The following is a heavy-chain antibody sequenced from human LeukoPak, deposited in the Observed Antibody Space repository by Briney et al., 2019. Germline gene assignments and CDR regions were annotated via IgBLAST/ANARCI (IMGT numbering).Heavy chain of an antibody. CDR1: GYTFTNHY. J-gene: IGHJ4*02. D-gene: IGHD3-10*01. CDR3: AREFAMRYYYGSGSYLTSRPFDY. CDR2: IHPSGDIT. V-gene: IGHV1-46*01. Sequence: GASVKVSCKASGYTFTNHYMHWVRQAPGQGLEWLGIIHPSGDITKYAQRFQGRVTMTRDTSTSTVYMELSSLRSEDTAVYYCAREFAMRYYYGSGSYLTSRPFDYWGQGTLVTVSS.